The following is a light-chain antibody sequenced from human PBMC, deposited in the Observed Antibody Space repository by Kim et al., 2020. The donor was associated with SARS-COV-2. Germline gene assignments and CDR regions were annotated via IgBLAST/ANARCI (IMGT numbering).Light chain of an antibody. CDR1: QSWSSNY. CDR3: QQYGSSKT. J-gene: IGKJ1*01. V-gene: IGKV3-20*01. Sequence: LDTGERATRYGRASQSWSSNYLAWYQQKPGQAPRLLIYGAASRAAGSPDRFSGSGSGTDFNLTSSRLEGGDFAVYYSQQYGSSKTFGQGTKVDIK. CDR2: GAA.